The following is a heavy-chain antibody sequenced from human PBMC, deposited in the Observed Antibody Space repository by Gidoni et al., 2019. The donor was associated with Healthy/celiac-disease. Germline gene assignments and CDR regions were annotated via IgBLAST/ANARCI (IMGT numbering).Heavy chain of an antibody. CDR3: ARGKAITMGEYYFDY. CDR1: GGSISSGGYS. J-gene: IGHJ4*02. Sequence: QLQLQESGSGLVKPSQTLSLTCAGSGGSISSGGYSWSWIRQPPGKGLEWIGYNYHSGSTYYNPSLKSRVTISVDRSKNQFSLKLSSVTAADTAVYYCARGKAITMGEYYFDYWGQGTLVTVSS. D-gene: IGHD3-10*01. CDR2: NYHSGST. V-gene: IGHV4-30-2*01.